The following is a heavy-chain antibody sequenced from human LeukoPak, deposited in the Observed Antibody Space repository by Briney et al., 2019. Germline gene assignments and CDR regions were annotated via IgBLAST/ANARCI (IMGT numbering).Heavy chain of an antibody. CDR1: TFTFSRYW. CDR3: ARDRAAFGVVQVGY. V-gene: IGHV3-74*01. J-gene: IGHJ4*02. CDR2: INSDGTNT. D-gene: IGHD3-3*01. Sequence: GGSLRLSCAASTFTFSRYWMHWVRQAPGKGLVWVSRINSDGTNTYYADSVKGRFTISRENTKNTLYLQMNSLRTEDTAVYYCARDRAAFGVVQVGYWGQGTLVTVSS.